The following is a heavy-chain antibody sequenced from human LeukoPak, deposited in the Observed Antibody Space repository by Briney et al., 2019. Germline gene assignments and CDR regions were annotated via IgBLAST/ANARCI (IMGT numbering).Heavy chain of an antibody. D-gene: IGHD6-19*01. J-gene: IGHJ4*02. CDR1: GGSISSGGYY. CDR3: ARHRQGGWYFDY. Sequence: NPSQTLSLTCTVSGGSISSGGYYWSWIRQHPGKGLEWIGYIYYSGSTYYNPSLKSRVTISVDTSKNQFSLKLSSVTAADTAVYYCARHRQGGWYFDYWGQGTLVTVSS. V-gene: IGHV4-31*03. CDR2: IYYSGST.